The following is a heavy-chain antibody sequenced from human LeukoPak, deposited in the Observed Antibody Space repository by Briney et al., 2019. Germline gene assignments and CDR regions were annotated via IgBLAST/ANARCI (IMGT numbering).Heavy chain of an antibody. CDR2: ISFDGSHK. V-gene: IGHV3-30*04. Sequence: GGSLRLSCAASGFTFSSHPMHWVRQAPGKGLEWVAVISFDGSHKYYADSVTGRFTISRDNSKNTLYLQMDSLRTDDTAIYYCVRDINWNYFFDYWGLGILVTVSS. CDR1: GFTFSSHP. J-gene: IGHJ4*02. CDR3: VRDINWNYFFDY. D-gene: IGHD1-7*01.